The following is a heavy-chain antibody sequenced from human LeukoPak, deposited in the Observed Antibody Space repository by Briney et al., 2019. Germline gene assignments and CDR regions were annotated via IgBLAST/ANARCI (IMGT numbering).Heavy chain of an antibody. V-gene: IGHV5-51*01. D-gene: IGHD3-22*01. CDR3: ARPNITSYYDSRGYDAFDV. CDR2: IYPDDSDT. J-gene: IGHJ3*01. Sequence: GESLKISCKGSGYRLNAYWIAWVRQMPGKGLEWMGSIYPDDSDTRYSPSFQGQVTISADKSVRTAYLQWSSLKASDTAMYYCARPNITSYYDSRGYDAFDVWGQGTMVTVSS. CDR1: GYRLNAYW.